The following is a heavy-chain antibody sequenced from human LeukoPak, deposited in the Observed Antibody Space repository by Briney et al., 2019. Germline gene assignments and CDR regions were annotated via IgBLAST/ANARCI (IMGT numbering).Heavy chain of an antibody. Sequence: GRSLRLSCAASGFTFSTHGMHWVRQAPGKGLEWVAVTAFNGSNNDYVTSYANSVKGRFTISRDNSKNTLYLQMSSLRAEDTAVYYCARDGGSGWRGTVRFWGQGTMLIVSS. CDR1: GFTFSTHG. J-gene: IGHJ3*01. CDR3: ARDGGSGWRGTVRF. CDR2: TAFNGSNNDYVT. V-gene: IGHV3-30*03. D-gene: IGHD6-19*01.